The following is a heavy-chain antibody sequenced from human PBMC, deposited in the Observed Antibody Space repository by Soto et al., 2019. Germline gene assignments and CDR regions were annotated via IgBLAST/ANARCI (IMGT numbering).Heavy chain of an antibody. CDR3: ARRGHGSGSYHPFDY. Sequence: GESLKISCKGSGYSFSSHWIGWVRQMPGKGLEWMGIIYPGDSDTRYSPSFQGQVLISADTSISTAYLQWSSLKASDTAMYYCARRGHGSGSYHPFDYWGQGALVTVSS. J-gene: IGHJ4*02. D-gene: IGHD3-10*01. CDR2: IYPGDSDT. CDR1: GYSFSSHW. V-gene: IGHV5-51*01.